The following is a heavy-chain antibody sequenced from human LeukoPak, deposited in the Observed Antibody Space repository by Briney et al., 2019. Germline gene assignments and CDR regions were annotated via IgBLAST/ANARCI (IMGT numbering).Heavy chain of an antibody. D-gene: IGHD3-16*02. CDR1: GFTFSTYS. CDR3: ARGQDYIFRLGELSLA. CDR2: ISSSSSYI. Sequence: PGGSLRLSCAASGFTFSTYSMNWVRQAPGKGLEWVSSISSSSSYIYYADSVKGRFTISRDNAKNSLSLHMNSLRAEDTAVYYCARGQDYIFRLGELSLAWGQGTLVTVSS. V-gene: IGHV3-21*01. J-gene: IGHJ5*02.